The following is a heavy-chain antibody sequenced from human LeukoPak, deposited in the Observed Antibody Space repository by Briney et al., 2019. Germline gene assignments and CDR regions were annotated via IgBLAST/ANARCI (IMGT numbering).Heavy chain of an antibody. Sequence: RAGGSVQLSCAASELTFSSYEMNWVRQAPGKGLDWVSHISSSGTTIYHTDSVKGRFTISRDNAKNSLYLQMNSLTAEDTAIYDCARRTNGALGGFDYWGEGALVTVSS. CDR2: ISSSGTTI. CDR1: ELTFSSYE. V-gene: IGHV3-48*03. D-gene: IGHD3-10*01. CDR3: ARRTNGALGGFDY. J-gene: IGHJ4*02.